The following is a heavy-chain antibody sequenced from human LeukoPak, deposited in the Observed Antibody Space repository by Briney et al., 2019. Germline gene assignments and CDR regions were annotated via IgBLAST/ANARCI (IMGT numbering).Heavy chain of an antibody. Sequence: RGSLRLSCAASGFTFGTYAMSWVRQAPGRGLEWVSAISSSGGSTYYADSVKGRFTISRDNSKNTLYLQLNSLRAEDTALYYCAKDTALVAYDIWGQGTMVTVSS. V-gene: IGHV3-23*01. CDR2: ISSSGGST. J-gene: IGHJ3*02. CDR1: GFTFGTYA. D-gene: IGHD4-17*01. CDR3: AKDTALVAYDI.